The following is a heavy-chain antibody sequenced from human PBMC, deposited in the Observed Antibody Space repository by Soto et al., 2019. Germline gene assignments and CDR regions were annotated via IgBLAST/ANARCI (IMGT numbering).Heavy chain of an antibody. D-gene: IGHD2-2*01. J-gene: IGHJ6*02. CDR1: GFTFGDAG. Sequence: GGSLRLSCTASGFTFGDAGVSWVRQAPGRGVEWVGFMRSKTFGGTREYAASVRGRFTVSRDDSKSIAYLQMNSLRTEDTAVYYCATTRVGPCSSSICFSGIFDGMDVWGQGTTVTVSS. V-gene: IGHV3-49*04. CDR3: ATTRVGPCSSSICFSGIFDGMDV. CDR2: MRSKTFGGTR.